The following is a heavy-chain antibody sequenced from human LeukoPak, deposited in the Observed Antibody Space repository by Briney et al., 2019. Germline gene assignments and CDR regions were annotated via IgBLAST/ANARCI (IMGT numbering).Heavy chain of an antibody. CDR3: ARGLGYCSSTSCSGRA. D-gene: IGHD2-2*01. CDR1: GGSISSYY. J-gene: IGHJ5*02. Sequence: SETLSLTCTVSGGSISSYYWSWIRQPPGKGLEWIGYIYYSGSTNYNPSLKSRVTISVGTSKNQFSLKLSSVTAADTAVYYCARGLGYCSSTSCSGRAWGQGTLVTVSS. CDR2: IYYSGST. V-gene: IGHV4-59*01.